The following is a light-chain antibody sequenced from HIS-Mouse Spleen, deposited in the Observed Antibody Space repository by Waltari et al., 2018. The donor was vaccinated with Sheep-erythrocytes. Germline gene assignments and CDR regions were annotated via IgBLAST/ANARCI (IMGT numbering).Light chain of an antibody. Sequence: QSALTQPPSASGSPGQSVTISCTGTSSDVAGYNYVSWYQQHPGKAPKLMIYEVSKRPSGVPDRFSGSKSGNTASLTVSGLQAEDEADYYCQAWDSSIYVFGTGTKVTVL. CDR1: SSDVAGYNY. J-gene: IGLJ1*01. CDR2: EVS. V-gene: IGLV2-8*01. CDR3: QAWDSSIYV.